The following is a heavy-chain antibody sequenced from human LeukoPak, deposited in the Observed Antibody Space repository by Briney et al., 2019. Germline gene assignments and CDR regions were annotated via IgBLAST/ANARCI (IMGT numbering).Heavy chain of an antibody. CDR1: GFTFSNYW. CDR3: AELGITMIGGV. Sequence: GGSLRLSCAASGFTFSNYWMHWVRQAPGKGLLWVSRIHSDGSTTSYADSVKGRFTISRDNARNTLYLQMKSLSAEDTAVYYCAELGITMIGGVWGKGTTVTISS. J-gene: IGHJ6*04. V-gene: IGHV3-74*01. CDR2: IHSDGSTT. D-gene: IGHD3-10*02.